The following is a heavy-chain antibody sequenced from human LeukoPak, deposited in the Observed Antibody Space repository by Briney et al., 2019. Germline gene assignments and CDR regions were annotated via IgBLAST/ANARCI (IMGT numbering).Heavy chain of an antibody. Sequence: PSETLSLTCTVSGGSISSGDYYWSWLRQPPGKGREWIGYIYYSGSTYYNPSLKSRVTISVDTSKNQFSLKLSSVTAADTAVYYCARVVPAAMEIDYWGQGTLVTVSS. V-gene: IGHV4-30-4*01. CDR3: ARVVPAAMEIDY. CDR1: GGSISSGDYY. J-gene: IGHJ4*02. CDR2: IYYSGST. D-gene: IGHD2-2*01.